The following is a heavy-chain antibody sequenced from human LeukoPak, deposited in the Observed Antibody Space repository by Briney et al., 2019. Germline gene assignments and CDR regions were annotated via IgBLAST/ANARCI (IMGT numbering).Heavy chain of an antibody. V-gene: IGHV1-46*01. J-gene: IGHJ6*03. Sequence: ASVKVSCKASGYTFTSYYMHWVRQAPGQGLEWMGIINPSGGSTSYAQKFQGRVTMTRDMSTSTVYMELGSLRSEDTAVYYCARDRQYSGTPRYYYYYYMDVWGKGTTVTVSS. D-gene: IGHD1-26*01. CDR1: GYTFTSYY. CDR3: ARDRQYSGTPRYYYYYYMDV. CDR2: INPSGGST.